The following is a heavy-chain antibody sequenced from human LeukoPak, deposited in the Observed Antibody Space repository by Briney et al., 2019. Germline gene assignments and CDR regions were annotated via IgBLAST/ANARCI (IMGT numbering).Heavy chain of an antibody. D-gene: IGHD3-22*01. J-gene: IGHJ1*01. Sequence: PSETLSLTCAVSDDSIRNNYYWGWIRQPPGKVLEWIGSIYHSGSTYYNPSHKSRVTISADTSKNQFSLKVNSVTAADTAVYYCARRPGVRGYSGLVYFQYWGQGTLVIVSS. V-gene: IGHV4-38-2*01. CDR3: ARRPGVRGYSGLVYFQY. CDR1: DDSIRNNYY. CDR2: IYHSGST.